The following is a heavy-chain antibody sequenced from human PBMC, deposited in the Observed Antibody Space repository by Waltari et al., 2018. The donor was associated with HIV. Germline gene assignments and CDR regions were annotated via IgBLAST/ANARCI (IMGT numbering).Heavy chain of an antibody. CDR3: ARDPLVEHRGILDY. J-gene: IGHJ4*02. CDR1: GFTFSRYW. D-gene: IGHD1-1*01. V-gene: IGHV3-7*01. Sequence: EVQLGESGGGLVQPGGSVRLSCAVSGFTFSRYWLSWVRQAPGKGLEWVANIKQDGSEKYYVDSVKGRFTISRDNAKNSLYLQMNSLRAEDTAVYYCARDPLVEHRGILDYWGQGTLVTVSS. CDR2: IKQDGSEK.